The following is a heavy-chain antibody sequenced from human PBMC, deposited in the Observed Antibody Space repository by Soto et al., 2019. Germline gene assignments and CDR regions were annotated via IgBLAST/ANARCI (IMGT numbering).Heavy chain of an antibody. Sequence: EVQLVESGGGLVQPGGSLRLSCAASGFSFSGFWMDWVRQAPGKGLEWVANINPDGSERHYVDSVRGRFTISRSNAKNSLYLQMNSLTAEDSALYYCSRYLNAWGQGTRVTVSS. CDR3: SRYLNA. V-gene: IGHV3-7*01. J-gene: IGHJ5*02. CDR2: INPDGSER. CDR1: GFSFSGFW.